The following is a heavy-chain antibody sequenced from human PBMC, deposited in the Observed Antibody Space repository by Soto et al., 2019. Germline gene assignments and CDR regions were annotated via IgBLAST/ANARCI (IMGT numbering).Heavy chain of an antibody. Sequence: GGSLRLSCAASGFTFSSYAMHWVRQAPGKGLEWVAVISYVGSNKYYADSVKGRFTISRDNSKNTLYLQMNSLRAEDTAVYYCVLGGIVVVPAAIPGYYYGMDVWGQGTTVTVSS. D-gene: IGHD2-2*02. CDR2: ISYVGSNK. CDR1: GFTFSSYA. V-gene: IGHV3-30-3*01. J-gene: IGHJ6*02. CDR3: VLGGIVVVPAAIPGYYYGMDV.